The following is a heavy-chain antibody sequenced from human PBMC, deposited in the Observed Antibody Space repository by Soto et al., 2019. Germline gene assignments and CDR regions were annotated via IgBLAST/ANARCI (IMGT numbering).Heavy chain of an antibody. J-gene: IGHJ2*01. CDR3: ARDWLRRDDILTPSWNFNL. CDR1: GFNFTYNA. Sequence: QEQLVESGGGVVRPGKSLRLSCEASGFNFTYNAMHWVRQAPGKGLEWVAVISFNGRKKFSARSVKGRFTISRDNSKNTLYLEINNLCPGDTAVYYCARDWLRRDDILTPSWNFNLWGQGTLVTAS. CDR2: ISFNGRKK. D-gene: IGHD3-9*01. V-gene: IGHV3-30*04.